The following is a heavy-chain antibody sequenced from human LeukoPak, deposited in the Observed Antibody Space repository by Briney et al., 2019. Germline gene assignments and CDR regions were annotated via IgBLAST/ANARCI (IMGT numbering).Heavy chain of an antibody. D-gene: IGHD4-17*01. CDR3: ARRPTVTTFFDY. Sequence: SDTLSLTCTVSGGSISSYYWSWIRQPPGKGLEWIGYIYNSGSTNYNPSLKSRVTISVDTSKNQFSLKLSAVTAADTAVYYCARRPTVTTFFDYWGQGTLVTVSS. V-gene: IGHV4-59*07. CDR1: GGSISSYY. J-gene: IGHJ4*02. CDR2: IYNSGST.